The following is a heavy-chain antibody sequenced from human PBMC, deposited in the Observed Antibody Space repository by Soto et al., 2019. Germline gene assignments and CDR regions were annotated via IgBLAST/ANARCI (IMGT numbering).Heavy chain of an antibody. V-gene: IGHV1-18*01. CDR3: AKNGQPPYYYYGLDV. CDR2: ISGYNGDT. J-gene: IGHJ6*02. Sequence: ASLKVSCKSSGYPFTRYVISWVRQAPGQGLEWMGWISGYNGDTNYAQKFQGRVSMTIDTSTTTAYMELRSLTSDDTAVYYCAKNGQPPYYYYGLDVWGQGTKVTVSS. D-gene: IGHD2-8*01. CDR1: GYPFTRYV.